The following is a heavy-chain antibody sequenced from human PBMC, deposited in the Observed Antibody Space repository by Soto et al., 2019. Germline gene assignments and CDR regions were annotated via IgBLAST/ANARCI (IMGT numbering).Heavy chain of an antibody. V-gene: IGHV4-30-4*01. CDR3: ARVVNYYYRDNAFDI. Sequence: QVQLQESGPGLVKPSHTLSLTCTVSGGSIRSGDYYWSWIRQPPGKGLEWIGYLYYSGSTYYNPFLQSLVTLSAETSTNQFSLKLSSVTAAETGVYYCARVVNYYYRDNAFDIRGQRKMVTVSS. J-gene: IGHJ3*02. CDR2: LYYSGST. CDR1: GGSIRSGDYY. D-gene: IGHD3-22*01.